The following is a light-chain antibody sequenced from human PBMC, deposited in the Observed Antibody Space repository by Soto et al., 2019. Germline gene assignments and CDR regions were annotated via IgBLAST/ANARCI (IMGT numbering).Light chain of an antibody. Sequence: QSVLTQPASVSGSPGQSIAISCTGSSSDFAAYNYVSWYQHHPGKAPKLMIYEVSNRPSGVSNRFSGSKSGNTASLTISGLQAEDEADYYCASLTTTSFVFGTGTKVTVL. CDR3: ASLTTTSFV. V-gene: IGLV2-14*01. J-gene: IGLJ1*01. CDR1: SSDFAAYNY. CDR2: EVS.